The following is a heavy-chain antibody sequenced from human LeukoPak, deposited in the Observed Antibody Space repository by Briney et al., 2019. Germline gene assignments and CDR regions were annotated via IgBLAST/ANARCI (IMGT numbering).Heavy chain of an antibody. CDR1: GFTFSSYA. D-gene: IGHD3-22*01. CDR3: ARDFSGYSLMVAY. V-gene: IGHV3-30-3*01. CDR2: ISYDGSNK. Sequence: GGSLRLSCAASGFTFSSYAMHWVRQAPGKGLEWVAVISYDGSNKYYADSVKGRFTISRDNSKSTLYLQMNSLRAEDTAVYYCARDFSGYSLMVAYWGQGTLVTVSS. J-gene: IGHJ4*02.